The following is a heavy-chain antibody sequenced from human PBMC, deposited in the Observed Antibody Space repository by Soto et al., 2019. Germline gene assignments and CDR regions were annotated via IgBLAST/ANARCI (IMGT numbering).Heavy chain of an antibody. CDR2: INHSGST. CDR1: GGSFSGYY. J-gene: IGHJ4*02. V-gene: IGHV4-34*01. Sequence: SETLSLTCAVYGGSFSGYYWSWIRQPPGKGLEWIGEINHSGSTNYNPSLKSRVTISVDTSKNQFSLKLSSVTAADTAVYYCARGPIGTLWFGTLDFWGQGTLVTVSS. CDR3: ARGPIGTLWFGTLDF. D-gene: IGHD3-10*01.